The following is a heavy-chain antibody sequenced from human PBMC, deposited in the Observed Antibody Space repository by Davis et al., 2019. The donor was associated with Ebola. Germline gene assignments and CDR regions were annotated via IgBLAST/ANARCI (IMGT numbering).Heavy chain of an antibody. CDR3: ARDGLEWLGDYYYMDV. CDR2: ISAYNGNT. J-gene: IGHJ6*03. D-gene: IGHD3-3*01. CDR1: GYTFTSYG. Sequence: ASVKVSCKASGYTFTSYGISWVRQAPGQGLEWMGWISAYNGNTNYAQKFQGRVTMTRDTSISTAYMELSRLRSDDTAVYYCARDGLEWLGDYYYMDVWGKGTTVTVSS. V-gene: IGHV1-18*01.